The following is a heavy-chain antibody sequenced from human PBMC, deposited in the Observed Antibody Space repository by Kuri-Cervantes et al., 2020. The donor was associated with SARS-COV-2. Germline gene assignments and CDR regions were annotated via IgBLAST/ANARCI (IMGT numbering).Heavy chain of an antibody. D-gene: IGHD4-11*01. CDR2: ISGSGGST. CDR1: GFTFNSYA. V-gene: IGHV3-23*01. CDR3: AKDQGMGPKGTVDY. J-gene: IGHJ4*02. Sequence: GESLKISCAASGFTFNSYAMSWVRQAPGKGLEWVSAISGSGGSTYYADSVKGRFTISRDNSKNTLYLQMNSLRAEDTAVYYCAKDQGMGPKGTVDYWGQGTLVTVSS.